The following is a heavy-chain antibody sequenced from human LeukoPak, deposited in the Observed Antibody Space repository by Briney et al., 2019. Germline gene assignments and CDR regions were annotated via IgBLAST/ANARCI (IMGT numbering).Heavy chain of an antibody. CDR3: ARYSGRYHSSHDVFDF. D-gene: IGHD1-26*01. Sequence: SETLSLTCTVSGGSISSSSYYWGWIRQPPGKGLEWIGSIYYSGSTYYNPSLKSRVTISVDTSKNQFSLKLSSVTAADTAVYYCARYSGRYHSSHDVFDFWGQGTMVSVSS. CDR1: GGSISSSSYY. CDR2: IYYSGST. J-gene: IGHJ3*01. V-gene: IGHV4-39*07.